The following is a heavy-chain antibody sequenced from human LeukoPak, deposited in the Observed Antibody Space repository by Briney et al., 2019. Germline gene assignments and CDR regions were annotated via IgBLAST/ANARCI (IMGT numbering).Heavy chain of an antibody. D-gene: IGHD2-21*01. V-gene: IGHV3-30*02. Sequence: PGGSLRLSCAASGFTFTSYGMHWVRQAPGKGLEWVAFIRYDGSNESYADSVKGRFIISRDNSKNTLYLQMNSLRTEDTAVYYCAKALEVCGGDCYLYYFDYWGQGTLVTVSS. CDR2: IRYDGSNE. J-gene: IGHJ4*02. CDR3: AKALEVCGGDCYLYYFDY. CDR1: GFTFTSYG.